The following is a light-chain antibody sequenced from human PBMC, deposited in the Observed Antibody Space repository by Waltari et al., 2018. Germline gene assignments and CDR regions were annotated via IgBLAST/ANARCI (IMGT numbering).Light chain of an antibody. CDR3: SSRDSGAHRHV. Sequence: SYELTQDPAVSVALGQTVRITCQGDSLRSYYATWYQQKAGQAPILVIYGQNNRPSGIPDRFSGSYSGRTASLTITGAQAEDEADYYCSSRDSGAHRHVFGTGTKVTVL. CDR1: SLRSYY. CDR2: GQN. J-gene: IGLJ1*01. V-gene: IGLV3-19*01.